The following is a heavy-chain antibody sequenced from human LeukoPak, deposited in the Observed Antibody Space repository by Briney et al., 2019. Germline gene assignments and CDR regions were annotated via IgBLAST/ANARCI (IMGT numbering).Heavy chain of an antibody. CDR3: ARRGLVVVPL. CDR1: GVSVRSSDSY. J-gene: IGHJ4*02. D-gene: IGHD2-21*01. CDR2: IYYNGNT. Sequence: PSETLSLTCTVSGVSVRSSDSYWVRVRQPPGKGLEWVGSIYYNGNTPFNPSLKSRLSISVDTSKNQFSLRMTSVTAADTAVYYCARRGLVVVPLWGQGILVTVSS. V-gene: IGHV4-39*01.